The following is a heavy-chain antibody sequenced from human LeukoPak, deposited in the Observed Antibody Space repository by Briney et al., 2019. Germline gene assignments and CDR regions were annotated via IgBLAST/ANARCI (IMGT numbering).Heavy chain of an antibody. CDR2: IYYSGST. CDR1: GGSISSYY. V-gene: IGHV4-59*01. Sequence: SETLSLTCTVSGGSISSYYWSWIRQPPGKGLEWIGYIYYSGSTNYNPSLKSRVTISVDTSKNQFSLKLSSVTAADTAVYYCARAWGRITMVSWGQGTLVTVSS. D-gene: IGHD3-10*01. J-gene: IGHJ4*02. CDR3: ARAWGRITMVS.